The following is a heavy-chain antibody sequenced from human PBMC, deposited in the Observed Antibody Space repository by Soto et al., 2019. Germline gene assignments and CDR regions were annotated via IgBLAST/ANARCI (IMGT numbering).Heavy chain of an antibody. V-gene: IGHV4-34*01. CDR1: GGSFSGYY. Sequence: SETLSLTCAVYGGSFSGYYWSWIRQPPGKGLEWIGEINHSGSTNYNPSLKSRVTISVDTSKNQFSLKLSSVTAADTAVYYCARSYGYIYWGQGTLVTVSS. CDR3: ARSYGYIY. CDR2: INHSGST. D-gene: IGHD5-18*01. J-gene: IGHJ4*02.